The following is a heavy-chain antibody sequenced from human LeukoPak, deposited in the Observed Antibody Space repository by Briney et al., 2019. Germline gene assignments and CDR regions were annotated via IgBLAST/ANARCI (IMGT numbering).Heavy chain of an antibody. Sequence: YPSETLSLTCTVSGVSVTNYYWAWIRQPAGKGLEWIGRMYISGSTNYNPSLKSRVTISIDKTKNEFSLRLRSVTAADTAVYYCARDYLVGAPLDSWGQGTLVIVSP. CDR2: MYISGST. CDR1: GVSVTNYY. J-gene: IGHJ4*02. CDR3: ARDYLVGAPLDS. D-gene: IGHD1-26*01. V-gene: IGHV4-4*07.